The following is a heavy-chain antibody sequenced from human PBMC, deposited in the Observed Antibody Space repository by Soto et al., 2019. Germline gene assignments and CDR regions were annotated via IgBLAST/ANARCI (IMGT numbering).Heavy chain of an antibody. CDR1: GFTFSSYA. Sequence: PGGSLRLSCAASGFTFSSYAMSWVRQAPGKGLEWVSAISGSGGSTYYADSVKGRFTISRDNSKNTLYLQMNSLRAEDTAVYYCANPLFGLRYFDWLSINSPPHDYWGQGTLVTVSS. J-gene: IGHJ4*02. V-gene: IGHV3-23*01. D-gene: IGHD3-9*01. CDR3: ANPLFGLRYFDWLSINSPPHDY. CDR2: ISGSGGST.